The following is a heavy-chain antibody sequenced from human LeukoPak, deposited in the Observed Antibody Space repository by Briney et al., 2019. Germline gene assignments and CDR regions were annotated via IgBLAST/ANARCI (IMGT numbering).Heavy chain of an antibody. Sequence: GASVKVSCKASGYTFTSYGISWVRQAPGQGLEWMGWISAYNGNTNYAQKLQGRVTMTTDTSTSTAYMELRSLRSDDTAVYYCAIASTYYYGSGSYRPDYWGQGTPVTVSS. CDR3: AIASTYYYGSGSYRPDY. CDR2: ISAYNGNT. D-gene: IGHD3-10*01. J-gene: IGHJ4*02. CDR1: GYTFTSYG. V-gene: IGHV1-18*01.